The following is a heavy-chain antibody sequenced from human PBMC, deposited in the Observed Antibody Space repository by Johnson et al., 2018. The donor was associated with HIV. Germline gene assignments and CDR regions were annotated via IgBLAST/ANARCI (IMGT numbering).Heavy chain of an antibody. V-gene: IGHV3-74*01. J-gene: IGHJ3*02. CDR3: ARERFSDILTGYHAFDI. Sequence: VQVVESGGGLVQPGGSLRLSCAASGFTFSNYWMHWVRQAPGKGLEWVSGINWHGGRTGYADSVKGRFTISRDNSKNRLYLQMNSLRPEDTAVYYCARERFSDILTGYHAFDIWGQGTMVTVSS. CDR1: GFTFSNYW. CDR2: INWHGGRT. D-gene: IGHD3-9*01.